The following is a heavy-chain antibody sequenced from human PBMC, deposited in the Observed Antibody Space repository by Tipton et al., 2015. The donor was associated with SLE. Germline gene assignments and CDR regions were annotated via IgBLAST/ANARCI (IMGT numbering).Heavy chain of an antibody. Sequence: LRLSCSVSSYSIYNGFYWGWIRQSPGKGLEWIGSIYYSGSTYYNPSLKSRVAMSVDTSKNQFSLRLSSVTAADTAMYYCARDLAGVKDYWGQGTLVTVSS. CDR1: SYSIYNGFY. J-gene: IGHJ4*02. D-gene: IGHD3-10*01. V-gene: IGHV4-38-2*02. CDR3: ARDLAGVKDY. CDR2: IYYSGST.